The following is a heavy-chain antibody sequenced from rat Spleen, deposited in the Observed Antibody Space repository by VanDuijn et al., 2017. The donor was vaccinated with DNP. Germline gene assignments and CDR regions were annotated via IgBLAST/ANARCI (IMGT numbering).Heavy chain of an antibody. CDR3: TRDDIGTTRFDY. D-gene: IGHD1-5*01. V-gene: IGHV2-6*01. CDR1: GFSLTSYS. Sequence: QVQLKESGPGLVQPSQTLSLTCTVSGFSLTSYSVTWVRQPPGKGLEWIAAISNGGSTYYNSVFKSRLSISRDTSKSQVFLKMNSMQTEDTAIYFCTRDDIGTTRFDYWGQGVMVTVSS. J-gene: IGHJ2*01. CDR2: ISNGGST.